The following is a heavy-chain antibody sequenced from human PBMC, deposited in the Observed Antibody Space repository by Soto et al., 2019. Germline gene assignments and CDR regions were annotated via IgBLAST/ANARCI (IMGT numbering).Heavy chain of an antibody. CDR3: ARALRYCSGGICYPLPYYFDY. J-gene: IGHJ4*02. Sequence: EVQLVESGGGLVKPGGSLRVSCAASGFTFSTYNMNWVRQAPGKGLEWVSSISSTSSFIYYADSVKGRFTISRDNAKNSLSLHMNSLRAEDTAVYYCARALRYCSGGICYPLPYYFDYWGQGTLLTVSS. CDR1: GFTFSTYN. CDR2: ISSTSSFI. V-gene: IGHV3-21*01. D-gene: IGHD2-15*01.